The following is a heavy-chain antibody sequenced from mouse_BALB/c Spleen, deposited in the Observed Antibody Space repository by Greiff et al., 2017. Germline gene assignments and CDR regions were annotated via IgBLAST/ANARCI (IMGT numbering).Heavy chain of an antibody. CDR2: ISSGGSYT. CDR3: SRDPRYYFDY. J-gene: IGHJ2*01. Sequence: EVHLVESGGGLVKPGGSLKLSCAASGFTFSSYAMSWVRQSPEKRLEWVAEISSGGSYTYYPDTVTGRFTISRDNAKNTLYLEMSSLRSEDTAMYYCSRDPRYYFDYWGQGTTLTVSS. V-gene: IGHV5-9-4*01. CDR1: GFTFSSYA.